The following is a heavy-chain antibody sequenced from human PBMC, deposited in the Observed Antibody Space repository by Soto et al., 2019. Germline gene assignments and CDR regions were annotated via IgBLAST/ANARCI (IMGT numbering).Heavy chain of an antibody. Sequence: QVQLQESGPGLVKPSQTLSLTCSVSGASISSGGYYWNWIRQHPGKGLEWIGYIYYSGTTYYNPSLKGRVTISVDTSKNQFSLKLSSVTAADTAEYYCAASCVGCGGFNYYGMDVWGQGTTVTVSS. D-gene: IGHD2-21*01. V-gene: IGHV4-31*03. J-gene: IGHJ6*02. CDR2: IYYSGTT. CDR1: GASISSGGYY. CDR3: AASCVGCGGFNYYGMDV.